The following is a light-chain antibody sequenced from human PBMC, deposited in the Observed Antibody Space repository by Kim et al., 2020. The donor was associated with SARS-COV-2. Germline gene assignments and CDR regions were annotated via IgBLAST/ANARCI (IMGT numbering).Light chain of an antibody. CDR3: QQYTNWPPYT. CDR2: GPS. V-gene: IGKV3-15*01. Sequence: VSTGERATLSCRASQSVGSSLAWYQQKPGQAPRLLIYGPSTRATGIPARFSGSGSGTEFTLTISSLQSEDFAVYYCQQYTNWPPYTFGQGTKLEI. J-gene: IGKJ2*01. CDR1: QSVGSS.